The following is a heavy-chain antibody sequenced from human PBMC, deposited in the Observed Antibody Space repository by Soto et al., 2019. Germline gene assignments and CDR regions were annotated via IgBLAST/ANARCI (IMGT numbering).Heavy chain of an antibody. D-gene: IGHD3-3*01. J-gene: IGHJ4*02. CDR3: TTLRWNFWCTD. CDR2: LKSVSDGGKA. Sequence: ESGGGLVKPGGSLTLSCAVSRFPINKAWMGWVRQGPGKGLEWVGRLKSVSDGGKAEYTAPVKDRFTISRDDSKNMLYLQMNSLKAEDTGVYFCTTLRWNFWCTDCGQGALVTVSS. V-gene: IGHV3-15*01. CDR1: RFPINKAW.